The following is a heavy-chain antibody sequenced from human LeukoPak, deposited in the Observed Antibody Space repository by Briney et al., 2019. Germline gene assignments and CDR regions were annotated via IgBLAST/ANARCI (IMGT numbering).Heavy chain of an antibody. D-gene: IGHD3-10*01. J-gene: IGHJ6*02. CDR1: GYSISSGYY. Sequence: SETLSLTCTVSGYSISSGYYWGWIRQPPGKGLEWIGSIYHSGSTYYNPSLKSRVTISVDTSKNQFSLKLSSVTAADTAVYYCARLGSGHFYYYGMDVWGQGTTVTVSS. CDR2: IYHSGST. V-gene: IGHV4-38-2*02. CDR3: ARLGSGHFYYYGMDV.